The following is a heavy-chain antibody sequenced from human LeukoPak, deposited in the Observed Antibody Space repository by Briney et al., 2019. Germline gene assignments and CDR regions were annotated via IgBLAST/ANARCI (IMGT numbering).Heavy chain of an antibody. CDR3: AKDRGDSSGYYHEWAFDI. V-gene: IGHV3-43D*03. Sequence: GGSLRLSCAASGFTFDDYAMHWVRQAPGKGLEWFSLISWYGGSTYYADSVKGRFTISRDNSKNSLYLQMNSLRAEDTALYYCAKDRGDSSGYYHEWAFDIWGQGTMVTVSS. CDR2: ISWYGGST. D-gene: IGHD3-22*01. CDR1: GFTFDDYA. J-gene: IGHJ3*02.